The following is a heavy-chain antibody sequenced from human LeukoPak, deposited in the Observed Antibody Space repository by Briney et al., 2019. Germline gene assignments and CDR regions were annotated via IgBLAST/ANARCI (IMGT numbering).Heavy chain of an antibody. Sequence: GGSLRLSCAASGFTFDDYGMSWVRQAPGKGLEWVSGINWNGGSTGYADSVKGRFTISRDNAKNSLYLQMNSLRAEDTALYYCARMQAAAGTWYYYMDAWGKGTTVTVSS. V-gene: IGHV3-20*04. J-gene: IGHJ6*03. CDR2: INWNGGST. CDR3: ARMQAAAGTWYYYMDA. CDR1: GFTFDDYG. D-gene: IGHD6-13*01.